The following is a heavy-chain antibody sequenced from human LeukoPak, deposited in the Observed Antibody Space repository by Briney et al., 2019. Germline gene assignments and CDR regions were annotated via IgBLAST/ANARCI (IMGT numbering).Heavy chain of an antibody. CDR2: ISGSGGST. CDR3: ARVRAWYNWFDP. V-gene: IGHV3-23*01. Sequence: PGGSLRLSCAASGFTFSSYAMSWVRQAPGKGLEWVSAISGSGGSTYYADSVKGRFTISRHNSKNTLYLQMNSLRAEDTAVYYCARVRAWYNWFDPWGQGTLVTVSS. J-gene: IGHJ5*02. D-gene: IGHD2-8*02. CDR1: GFTFSSYA.